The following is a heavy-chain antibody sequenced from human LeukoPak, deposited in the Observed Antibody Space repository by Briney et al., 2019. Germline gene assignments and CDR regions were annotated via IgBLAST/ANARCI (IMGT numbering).Heavy chain of an antibody. J-gene: IGHJ5*02. CDR2: FDPEDGET. Sequence: ASVKVSCKVSGYTLTELSMHWVRQAPGKGLEWMGGFDPEDGETIYAQKFQGRVTMTEDTSTDTAYMELSSLRSEDTAVYYCATGGYSSSSYLNWFDPWGQGTLVTVSS. D-gene: IGHD6-13*01. CDR3: ATGGYSSSSYLNWFDP. V-gene: IGHV1-24*01. CDR1: GYTLTELS.